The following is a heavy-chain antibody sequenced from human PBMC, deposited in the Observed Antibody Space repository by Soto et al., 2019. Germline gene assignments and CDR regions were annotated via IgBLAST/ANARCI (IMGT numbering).Heavy chain of an antibody. V-gene: IGHV1-18*01. Sequence: ASVKVSCKTSGFRFTNYGFTWVRQAPGQGLEWMGWITPNNEDTHYAQKFQGRVTMTTDTGTSTVYMDLRSLRNEDTAVYFCAGQAGSRGWFYFDNWGQGTQVTVSS. CDR1: GFRFTNYG. J-gene: IGHJ4*02. CDR3: AGQAGSRGWFYFDN. CDR2: ITPNNEDT. D-gene: IGHD6-19*01.